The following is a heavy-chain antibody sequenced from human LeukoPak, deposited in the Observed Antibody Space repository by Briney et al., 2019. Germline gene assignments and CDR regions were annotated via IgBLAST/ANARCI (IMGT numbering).Heavy chain of an antibody. Sequence: GGSLRLSCVASEFTFNNYAMNWVRQAPGKGLEWVAAVSGSGGSTYHADSVRGRFTISRDNSKNTLYLQMSSLRAEDTAVYYCARAYVYGGMDVWGQGTTVTVSS. CDR1: EFTFNNYA. CDR2: VSGSGGST. CDR3: ARAYVYGGMDV. V-gene: IGHV3-23*01. J-gene: IGHJ6*02. D-gene: IGHD3-16*01.